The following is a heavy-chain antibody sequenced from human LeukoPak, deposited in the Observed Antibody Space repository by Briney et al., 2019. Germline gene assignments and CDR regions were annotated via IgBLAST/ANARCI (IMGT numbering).Heavy chain of an antibody. J-gene: IGHJ4*02. V-gene: IGHV4-34*01. D-gene: IGHD2-15*01. CDR2: IYESGTT. CDR3: ARGAWATRLGS. Sequence: PSETQSLTCAVYGESLNSYYWSWVRQPPGGGLECVGEIYESGTTEYNPSLKSRVTISMVPSTQPFSLSLSSVTAAHTAVYYCARGAWATRLGSWGLGTPVIVSS. CDR1: GESLNSYY.